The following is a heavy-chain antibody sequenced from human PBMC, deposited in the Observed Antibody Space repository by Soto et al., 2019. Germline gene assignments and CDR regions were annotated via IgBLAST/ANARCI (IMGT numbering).Heavy chain of an antibody. CDR2: ISSSSSYI. CDR1: GFTFSSYS. Sequence: EVQLVESGGGLVKPGGSLRLSCAASGFTFSSYSMNWVRQAPGKGLEWVSSISSSSSYIYYADSVKGRFTISRDNAKNSLYLKMNSLRADDTAVYYCARGVEYGDYVYFDYWVQGTLVTVSS. CDR3: ARGVEYGDYVYFDY. J-gene: IGHJ4*02. V-gene: IGHV3-21*01. D-gene: IGHD4-17*01.